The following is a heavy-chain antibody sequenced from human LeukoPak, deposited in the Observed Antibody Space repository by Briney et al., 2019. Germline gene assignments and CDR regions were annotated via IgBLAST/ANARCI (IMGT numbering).Heavy chain of an antibody. CDR2: ISSSSNTI. J-gene: IGHJ4*02. Sequence: PGGSLRLSCAASGFTFSDYSMNWVRQAPGKGLEWVSYISSSSNTIYYADSVKGRFTISRDNGKNSLYLQMNSLRGEDTAVYYCARDRDWSFDYWGQGTLVTVSS. V-gene: IGHV3-48*01. D-gene: IGHD3/OR15-3a*01. CDR3: ARDRDWSFDY. CDR1: GFTFSDYS.